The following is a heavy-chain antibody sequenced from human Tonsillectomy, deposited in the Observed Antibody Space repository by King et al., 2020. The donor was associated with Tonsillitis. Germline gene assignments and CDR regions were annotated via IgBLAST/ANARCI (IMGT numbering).Heavy chain of an antibody. Sequence: VQLVESGGGLVQPGGSLRLSCAASGFSFSSYAMSWVRQAPGKGLEWVSVIFIGGSTTYYADSVKGRFIISRDDSRNTVFLQMNSLRVEDTAVYYCARSPRTPGTSRYAFDIWGQETMVTVSA. D-gene: IGHD3-16*02. CDR2: IFIGGSTT. V-gene: IGHV3-23*03. CDR3: ARSPRTPGTSRYAFDI. CDR1: GFSFSSYA. J-gene: IGHJ3*02.